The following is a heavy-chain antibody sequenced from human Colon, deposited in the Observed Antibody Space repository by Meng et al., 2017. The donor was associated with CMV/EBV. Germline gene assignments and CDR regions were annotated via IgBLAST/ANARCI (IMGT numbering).Heavy chain of an antibody. CDR2: IYHSGNT. CDR3: ARASGRDF. J-gene: IGHJ4*02. V-gene: IGHV4-38-2*01. CDR1: GFMFSAHE. D-gene: IGHD2-15*01. Sequence: ESLKISCEASGFMFSAHEMNWVRQAPGKGLEWIANIYHSGNTYYDPSLKNRVTMSVDTSKNQFFLKLSSVTAADTAVYFCARASGRDFWGQGTLVTVSS.